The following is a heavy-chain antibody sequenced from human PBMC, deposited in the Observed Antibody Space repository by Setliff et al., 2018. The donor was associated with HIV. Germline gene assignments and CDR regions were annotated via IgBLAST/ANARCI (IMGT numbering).Heavy chain of an antibody. V-gene: IGHV4-4*07. J-gene: IGHJ4*02. CDR2: IYTSGST. CDR1: GDSINNNY. CDR3: ARRRGGRGTRPAAVFDY. Sequence: SETLSLTCSVSGDSINNNYWSWIRQPAGEELEWIGRIYTSGSTNYNPSLKSRVTMSLDTSKNQFSLKLSSVTAADTAVYYCARRRGGRGTRPAAVFDYWGQGTLVTVSS. D-gene: IGHD6-13*01.